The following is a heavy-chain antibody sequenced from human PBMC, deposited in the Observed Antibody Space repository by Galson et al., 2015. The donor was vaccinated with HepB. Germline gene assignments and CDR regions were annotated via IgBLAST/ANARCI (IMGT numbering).Heavy chain of an antibody. J-gene: IGHJ6*02. D-gene: IGHD5-12*01. CDR1: GDSVFSNSAA. Sequence: CAISGDSVFSNSAAWNWIRQSPSRGLEWLGRTYYRSKWYNDYAVSVKSRITINPDTSKNQFSLQLNSVTPEDTAVYYCARGLRYSGYVLVWGMDVWGQGTTVTVSS. CDR3: ARGLRYSGYVLVWGMDV. V-gene: IGHV6-1*01. CDR2: TYYRSKWYN.